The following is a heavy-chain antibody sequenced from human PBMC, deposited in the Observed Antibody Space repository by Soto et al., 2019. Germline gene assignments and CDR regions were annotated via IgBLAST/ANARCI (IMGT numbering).Heavy chain of an antibody. CDR1: GGSFSGYY. Sequence: SETLSLTCAVYGGSFSGYYWPWIRQPPGKGLEWIAEINHSGSTNYNSSLKSRVTISVDSSKNQFSLKLNSVTAADTAVYYCARGMTVAGHYFDSWGQGTLVTVS. CDR3: ARGMTVAGHYFDS. J-gene: IGHJ4*02. CDR2: INHSGST. V-gene: IGHV4-34*01. D-gene: IGHD6-19*01.